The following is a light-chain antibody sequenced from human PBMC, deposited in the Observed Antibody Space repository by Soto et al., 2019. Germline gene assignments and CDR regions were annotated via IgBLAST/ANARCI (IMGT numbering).Light chain of an antibody. CDR3: NSYSGSSNFVV. V-gene: IGLV2-8*01. CDR2: EVN. Sequence: QSAVSRHTCASQPPGQTVTIAGTGTSRDVGAYDYVSWYQQHPGKAPELIIYEVNQRPSGVPDRFSGSKSGNTASLTVSGLQAEDEADYYCNSYSGSSNFVVFGTGTKVTVL. J-gene: IGLJ1*01. CDR1: SRDVGAYDY.